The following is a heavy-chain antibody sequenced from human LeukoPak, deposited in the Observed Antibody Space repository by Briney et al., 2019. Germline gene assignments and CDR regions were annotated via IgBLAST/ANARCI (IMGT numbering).Heavy chain of an antibody. V-gene: IGHV3-23*01. D-gene: IGHD6-13*01. J-gene: IGHJ4*02. CDR2: INGRGDDS. Sequence: GGSLRLSCVVSDFTFAVSWVRQAPGKGLEWISTINGRGDDSFHADSVKGRFTISRDNSKNTLYLQMNSLRAEDTAVYYCAKVVIGSSSWFDYWGQGTLVTVSS. CDR1: DFTFA. CDR3: AKVVIGSSSWFDY.